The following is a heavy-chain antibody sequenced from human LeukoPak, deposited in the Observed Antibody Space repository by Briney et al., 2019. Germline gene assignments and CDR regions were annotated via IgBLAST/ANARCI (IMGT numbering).Heavy chain of an antibody. CDR3: ATGGNEAYYGSGRPDDY. D-gene: IGHD3-10*01. J-gene: IGHJ4*02. CDR2: ISTYNGNT. V-gene: IGHV1-18*01. CDR1: GYTFTSYG. Sequence: VASVKVSCKASGYTFTSYGISWVRQAPGQGLEWMGWISTYNGNTNYAQKFQGRVTMTTDTSTSTAYMELRSLRSDDTAVYYCATGGNEAYYGSGRPDDYWGQGTLVTVSS.